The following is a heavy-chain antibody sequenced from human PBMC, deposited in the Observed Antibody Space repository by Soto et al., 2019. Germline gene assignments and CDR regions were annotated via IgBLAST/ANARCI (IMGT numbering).Heavy chain of an antibody. V-gene: IGHV3-23*01. D-gene: IGHD6-13*01. CDR3: PRSPWQHRKYYFDY. J-gene: IGHJ4*02. CDR1: GFRIDDYG. CDR2: ISGSGDNT. Sequence: GGPLPLCCAASGFRIDDYGRTWVRQGAGKGLAWVSAISGSGDNTYYADSLKGRFTISRYNSKNTLYLQLNSLKAEDTAVYYCPRSPWQHRKYYFDYWGQGTLVTVSS.